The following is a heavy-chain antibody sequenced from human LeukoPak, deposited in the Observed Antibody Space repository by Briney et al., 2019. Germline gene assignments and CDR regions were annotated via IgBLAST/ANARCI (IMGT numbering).Heavy chain of an antibody. J-gene: IGHJ4*02. V-gene: IGHV4-34*01. CDR2: INHSGST. D-gene: IGHD4-11*01. CDR3: ARGRGDYSVTD. Sequence: PSETLSLTCAVYGGSFSGYYWSWIRQPPGKGLEWIGEINHSGSTNYNPSLKSRVTISVDTSKNQFSLKLSSVTAADTAVYYCARGRGDYSVTDWGQGTLVTVSS. CDR1: GGSFSGYY.